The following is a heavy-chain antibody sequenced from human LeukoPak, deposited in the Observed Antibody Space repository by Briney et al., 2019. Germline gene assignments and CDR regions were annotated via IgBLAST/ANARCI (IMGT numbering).Heavy chain of an antibody. J-gene: IGHJ4*02. CDR3: ARSGYYVGIDY. V-gene: IGHV3-9*01. CDR2: ISWNSGSI. Sequence: GRSLRLSCAASGFTFDDYAMHWVRQAPGKGLEWVSGISWNSGSIGYADSVKGRFTISRDNAKNSLYLQMNSLRAEDSAVYYCARSGYYVGIDYWGQGTLVTVSS. D-gene: IGHD3-22*01. CDR1: GFTFDDYA.